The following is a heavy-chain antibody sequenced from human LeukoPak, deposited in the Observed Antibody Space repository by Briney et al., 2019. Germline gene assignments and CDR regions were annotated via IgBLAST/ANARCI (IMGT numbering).Heavy chain of an antibody. D-gene: IGHD1-26*01. V-gene: IGHV1-18*01. J-gene: IGHJ4*02. CDR1: GYTFTSYG. Sequence: GASVKVSCKASGYTFTSYGISWVRQAPGQGLEWMGWISAYNGNTINAQKFQGRVTMTTDTSTSTAYMELRSLRSDDTAVYYCARVPVGATRSPGAIFDCWGQGTLVTVSS. CDR3: ARVPVGATRSPGAIFDC. CDR2: ISAYNGNT.